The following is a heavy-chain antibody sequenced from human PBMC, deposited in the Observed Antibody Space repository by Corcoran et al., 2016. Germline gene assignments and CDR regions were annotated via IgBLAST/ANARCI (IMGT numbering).Heavy chain of an antibody. J-gene: IGHJ4*02. Sequence: EVQLVESGGDLVQPGGSLRLSCAASGFIFGAYWMGWVRQAPGKGLEWVAIIKEDGSVKWYLDSVKGRFTISRDNAENSLYLHMSNLRAEDTAIFFCAKGDGRGREQDYWGQGTLVTVSS. D-gene: IGHD1-1*01. CDR3: AKGDGRGREQDY. V-gene: IGHV3-7*03. CDR2: IKEDGSVK. CDR1: GFIFGAYW.